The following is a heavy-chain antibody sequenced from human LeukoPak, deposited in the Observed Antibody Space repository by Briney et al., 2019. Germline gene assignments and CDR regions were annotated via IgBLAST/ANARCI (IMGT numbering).Heavy chain of an antibody. CDR3: ARDMTMVRGVIDY. CDR2: ISNSSSYI. V-gene: IGHV3-21*01. D-gene: IGHD3-10*01. CDR1: GFTFSSYS. Sequence: GGSLRLSCAASGFTFSSYSTNWVRQAPGKGLEWVSSISNSSSYIYYADSVKGRFTISRDNAKNSLYLQMNSLRAEDTAVYYCARDMTMVRGVIDYWGQGTLVTVSS. J-gene: IGHJ4*02.